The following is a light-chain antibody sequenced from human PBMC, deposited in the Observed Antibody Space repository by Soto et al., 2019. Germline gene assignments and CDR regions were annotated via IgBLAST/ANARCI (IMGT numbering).Light chain of an antibody. CDR1: QSVTYW. J-gene: IGKJ2*01. V-gene: IGKV1-5*01. Sequence: DIQMTQSPSTLSASVGDRDTITCRASQSVTYWLAWYQQKPGKAPKLLIFDASTLQRGVPSRFSGSGSGTEFTLTISSLQPDDLATYYCQQYKSFSFSFGQGTKLEIK. CDR3: QQYKSFSFS. CDR2: DAS.